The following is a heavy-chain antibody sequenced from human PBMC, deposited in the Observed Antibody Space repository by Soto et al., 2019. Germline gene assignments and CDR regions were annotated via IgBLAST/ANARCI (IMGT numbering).Heavy chain of an antibody. CDR3: ARDCCSGGSCVPCARFDY. Sequence: PGGSLSLSCAASGFTVSSNYMSWVRQPPGKGLEWVSVIYSGGSTYYADSVKGRFTISRDNSKNTLYLQMNSLRAEDTAVYYCARDCCSGGSCVPCARFDYWGQGTLVTVSS. D-gene: IGHD2-15*01. CDR2: IYSGGST. V-gene: IGHV3-53*01. J-gene: IGHJ4*02. CDR1: GFTVSSNY.